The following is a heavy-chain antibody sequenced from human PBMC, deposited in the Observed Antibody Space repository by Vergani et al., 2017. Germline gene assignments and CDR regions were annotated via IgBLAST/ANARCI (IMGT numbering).Heavy chain of an antibody. Sequence: QMQLHESGPGLVKASETLSLTCTVSGDSIISRSYYWGWIRQPPGKGLEWLGSIYNSGNGDSSSSLKSRVTISAATSNNQFSLRLTSVTAADTAVYYCASGKYYSDSTSHFRGRYFDVWGRGTLVTVPS. D-gene: IGHD3-16*01. CDR1: GDSIISRSYY. CDR2: IYNSGNG. CDR3: ASGKYYSDSTSHFRGRYFDV. J-gene: IGHJ2*01. V-gene: IGHV4-39*01.